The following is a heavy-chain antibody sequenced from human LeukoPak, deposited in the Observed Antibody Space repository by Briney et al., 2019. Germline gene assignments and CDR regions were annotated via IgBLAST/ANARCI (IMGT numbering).Heavy chain of an antibody. CDR1: GFTFSSYS. CDR3: AREGATAFDY. CDR2: ISSSSSYI. Sequence: SGGSLRLSCAASGFTFSSYSMNWVRQAPGKGLEWVSSISSSSSYIYYADSVKGRFTISRDNAKNSLYLQMNSLRAEDTAVYYCAREGATAFDYWGQGTLVTVSS. J-gene: IGHJ4*02. D-gene: IGHD1-26*01. V-gene: IGHV3-21*01.